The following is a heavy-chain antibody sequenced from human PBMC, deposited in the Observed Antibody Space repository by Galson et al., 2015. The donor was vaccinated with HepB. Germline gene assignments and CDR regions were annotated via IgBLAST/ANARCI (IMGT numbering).Heavy chain of an antibody. Sequence: SLRLSCAASGFTFSSYAMSWVRQAPGKGLEWVSGISGSGTSTYYADSVKGRLTISRDNSKNRLYLQMNSLRAEDTAVYYCAKAPRGDEYFDYWGQGTLVTVSS. CDR2: ISGSGTST. CDR3: AKAPRGDEYFDY. V-gene: IGHV3-23*01. J-gene: IGHJ4*02. CDR1: GFTFSSYA. D-gene: IGHD3-16*01.